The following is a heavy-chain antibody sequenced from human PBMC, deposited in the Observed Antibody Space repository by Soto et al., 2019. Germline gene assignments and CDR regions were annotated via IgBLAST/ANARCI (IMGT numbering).Heavy chain of an antibody. CDR3: AVMAIVPEARDY. D-gene: IGHD2-2*01. CDR2: ISYSGST. CDR1: GGSSSRSSYY. Sequence: SETISLRCTVSGGSSSRSSYYWGWIRQPPGKGLEWIGSISYSGSTYHNHSLKSRLTMSVDTSKKQFSLQPSSVTAADTAMYYCAVMAIVPEARDYWRQGTLVTVS. V-gene: IGHV4-39*01. J-gene: IGHJ4*02.